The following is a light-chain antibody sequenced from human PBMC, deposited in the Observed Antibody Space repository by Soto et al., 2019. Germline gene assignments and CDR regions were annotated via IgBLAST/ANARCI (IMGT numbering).Light chain of an antibody. Sequence: QSALTQPPSASGSPGQSVTISCTGTSSDVGDYNYVSWYQQHPGKAPKLMLYEVTKRPSGVPDRFSGSKSGNTASLTVSGLQAEDEADYYCSSYAGSNNFVVFGGGTQLTVL. CDR3: SSYAGSNNFVV. CDR2: EVT. CDR1: SSDVGDYNY. V-gene: IGLV2-8*01. J-gene: IGLJ2*01.